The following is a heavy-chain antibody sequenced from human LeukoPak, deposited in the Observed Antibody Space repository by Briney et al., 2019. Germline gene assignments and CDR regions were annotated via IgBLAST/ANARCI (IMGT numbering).Heavy chain of an antibody. CDR1: GGSISSGTYY. D-gene: IGHD2-21*02. CDR3: ARQLAFCAGDCYSDYFDY. J-gene: IGHJ4*02. CDR2: VHNTGST. V-gene: IGHV4-31*03. Sequence: SQTLSLTCTVSGGSISSGTYYWTWIRQHPGKAREWIGYVHNTGSTAYNPSLKNRVTISVATSENQFSLKLDSVTAADTAVYYCARQLAFCAGDCYSDYFDYWGRGTLVTVSS.